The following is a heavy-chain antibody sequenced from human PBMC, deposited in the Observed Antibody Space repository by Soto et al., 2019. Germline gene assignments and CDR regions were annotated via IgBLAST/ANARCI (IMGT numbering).Heavy chain of an antibody. J-gene: IGHJ4*02. Sequence: ASVKGSCKASGYTFSSYAMHWVRQAPGQRLEWMGWINAGYGNTKSSQKFQDRVTISRDTSASTAYMELTSLRPEDTAVYYCARDTRDGTFDFWGQGTLVTVSS. D-gene: IGHD1-1*01. CDR1: GYTFSSYA. CDR3: ARDTRDGTFDF. CDR2: INAGYGNT. V-gene: IGHV1-3*01.